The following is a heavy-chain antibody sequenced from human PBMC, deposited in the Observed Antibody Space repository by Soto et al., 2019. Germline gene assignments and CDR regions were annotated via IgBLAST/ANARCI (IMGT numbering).Heavy chain of an antibody. CDR3: ARDYYGSGSYYNWFDP. V-gene: IGHV3-48*02. Sequence: GSLRLSCAASGFTFSSYSMNWVRQAPGKGLEWVSYISSSSSTIYYADSVKGRFTISRDNAKNSLYLQMNSLRDEDTAVYYCARDYYGSGSYYNWFDPWGQGTLVTVSS. J-gene: IGHJ5*02. CDR1: GFTFSSYS. D-gene: IGHD3-10*01. CDR2: ISSSSSTI.